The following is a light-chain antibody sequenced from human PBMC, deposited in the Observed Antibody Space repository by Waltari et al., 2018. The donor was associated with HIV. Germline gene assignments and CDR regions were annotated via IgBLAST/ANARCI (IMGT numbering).Light chain of an antibody. J-gene: IGKJ1*01. V-gene: IGKV2-28*01. CDR2: LSS. CDR1: QNLLHSNGNNY. CDR3: MQSLQSPWT. Sequence: IVLTQSPVSLPVIPGEPASISSRSSQNLLHSNGNNYLEWYVLKPGRSPQRLIYLSSNRASGVPDRLSGSGSGTDFTLRISRVAAEDVGVYYCMQSLQSPWTFGQGTKV.